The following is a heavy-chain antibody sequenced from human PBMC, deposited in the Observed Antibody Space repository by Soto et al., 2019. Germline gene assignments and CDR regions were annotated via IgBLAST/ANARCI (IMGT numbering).Heavy chain of an antibody. V-gene: IGHV1-2*02. J-gene: IGHJ6*02. CDR3: ASDSSGWYSDYYGMDV. D-gene: IGHD6-19*01. CDR1: GYTFPSYY. Sequence: ASVKVSCKASGYTFPSYYMHWVRQAPGQGLEWMGWINPNSGGTNYAQKFQGRVTMIRDTSISTAYMELSRLRSDDTAVYYCASDSSGWYSDYYGMDVWGQGTTVTVS. CDR2: INPNSGGT.